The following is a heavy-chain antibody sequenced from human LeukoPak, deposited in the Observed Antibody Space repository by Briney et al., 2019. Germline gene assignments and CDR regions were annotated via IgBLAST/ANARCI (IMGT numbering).Heavy chain of an antibody. J-gene: IGHJ4*02. V-gene: IGHV3-53*01. CDR1: GFTVSSGF. Sequence: PGGSLRLSCAASGFTVSSGFIYWVRRAPGKGLEWVSFIHRDDKTYYADSVKGRFTMSRDSSKNTLYLQMNSLGADDTAVYYCAREVISTPSYFDYWGQGILVTVSS. CDR2: IHRDDKT. CDR3: AREVISTPSYFDY. D-gene: IGHD2-2*01.